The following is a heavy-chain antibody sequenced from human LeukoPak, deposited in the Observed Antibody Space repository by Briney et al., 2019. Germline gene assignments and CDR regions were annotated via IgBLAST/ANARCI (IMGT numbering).Heavy chain of an antibody. V-gene: IGHV3-23*01. CDR1: GFTFSSYA. D-gene: IGHD4-17*01. CDR3: AKVDDQDGDPYDY. CDR2: ISGSGGST. Sequence: GGSLRLSCAASGFTFSSYAMSWVRQAPGKGLEWVSAISGSGGSTYYADSVKGGFTISRDNSKNTLYLQMNSLRAEDTAVYYCAKVDDQDGDPYDYWGQGTLVTVSS. J-gene: IGHJ4*02.